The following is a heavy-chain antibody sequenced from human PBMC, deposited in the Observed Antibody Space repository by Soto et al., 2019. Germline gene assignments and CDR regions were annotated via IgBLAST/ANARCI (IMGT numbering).Heavy chain of an antibody. D-gene: IGHD1-26*01. CDR2: ISYDGSNK. J-gene: IGHJ4*02. Sequence: GGALRGSCAASGFTFSSYGMHWICQAPGKGLEWVAVISYDGSNKYYADSVKGRFTISRDNSKNTLYLQMNSLRAEDTAVYYCAKDALVGASRYYFDYWGQGTLVTVSS. CDR3: AKDALVGASRYYFDY. V-gene: IGHV3-30*18. CDR1: GFTFSSYG.